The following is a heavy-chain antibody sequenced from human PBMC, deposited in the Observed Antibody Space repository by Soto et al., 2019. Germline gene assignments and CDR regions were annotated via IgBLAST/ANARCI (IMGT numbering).Heavy chain of an antibody. CDR1: GYTFTSYG. Sequence: ASVKVSCKASGYTFTSYGISWVRQAPGQGLEWMGWISAYNGNTKYSQKFQGRVTITRDTSASTAYMELSSLRSEDTAVYYCARDPSYYGMDVWGQGTTVTVSS. CDR2: ISAYNGNT. V-gene: IGHV1-18*01. CDR3: ARDPSYYGMDV. J-gene: IGHJ6*02.